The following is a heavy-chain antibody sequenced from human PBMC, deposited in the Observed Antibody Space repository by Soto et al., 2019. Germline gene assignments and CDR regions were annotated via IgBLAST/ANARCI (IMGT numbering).Heavy chain of an antibody. CDR3: GSRGYYDFWCGYSTPGRYYYYYYGMDV. CDR2: ISAYNGNT. V-gene: IGHV1-18*04. J-gene: IGHJ6*02. CDR1: GYTFTSYG. D-gene: IGHD3-3*01. Sequence: VASVEVSCKASGYTFTSYGISWVRQAPGQGLEWMGWISAYNGNTNYEQKLQGRLTMTTETYNSTAYMELRRLRSDDTAVYYCGSRGYYDFWCGYSTPGRYYYYYYGMDVWGQGTTVTVSS.